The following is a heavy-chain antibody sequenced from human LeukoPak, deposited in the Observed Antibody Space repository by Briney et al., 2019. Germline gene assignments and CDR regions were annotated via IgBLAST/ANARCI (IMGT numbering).Heavy chain of an antibody. CDR3: AKRGVVIRVILVGFHKEAYYFDS. Sequence: GGSPRLSCAVSGITLSNYGMSWVRQAPGKGLEWVAGISDSGGRTNYADSVKGRFTISRDNPKNTPYLQMNSLRAEDTAVYFCAKRGVVIRVILVGFHKEAYYFDSWGQGALVTVSS. J-gene: IGHJ4*02. CDR1: GITLSNYG. V-gene: IGHV3-23*01. CDR2: ISDSGGRT. D-gene: IGHD3-22*01.